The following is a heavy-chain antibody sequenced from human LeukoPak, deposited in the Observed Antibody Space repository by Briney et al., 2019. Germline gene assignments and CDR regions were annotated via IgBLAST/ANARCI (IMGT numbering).Heavy chain of an antibody. CDR2: INHSGST. J-gene: IGHJ5*02. Sequence: SETLSLTCAVYGGSFSGYYWSWIRQPPGKGLEWIGEINHSGSTNYNPSLKSRVTISVDTSKNQFSLKLSSVTAADTAVYYCAREGHRRQQLVLVYYPYNWFDPWGQGTLVTVSS. D-gene: IGHD6-13*01. V-gene: IGHV4-34*01. CDR1: GGSFSGYY. CDR3: AREGHRRQQLVLVYYPYNWFDP.